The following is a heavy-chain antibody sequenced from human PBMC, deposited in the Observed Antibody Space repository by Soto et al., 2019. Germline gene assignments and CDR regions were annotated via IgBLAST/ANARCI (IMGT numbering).Heavy chain of an antibody. CDR3: TRGDGDYPDGNGYLGRH. CDR1: GFTFSNYW. D-gene: IGHD3-22*01. J-gene: IGHJ1*01. CDR2: IKNDGSGA. V-gene: IGHV3-74*01. Sequence: EVQLVESVGDLVQPGGSLRLSCLASGFTFSNYWMHWVRQPPGKGLEWVSRIKNDGSGAYYADSVKGRFTISRDNAKNTLYLQMNSRRVEDPAVYYCTRGDGDYPDGNGYLGRHWGQGALVTVSS.